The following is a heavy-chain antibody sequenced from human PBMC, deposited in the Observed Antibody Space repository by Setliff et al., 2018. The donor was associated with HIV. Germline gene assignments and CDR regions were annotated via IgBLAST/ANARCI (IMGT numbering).Heavy chain of an antibody. D-gene: IGHD6-13*01. J-gene: IGHJ4*02. CDR2: IYHSGST. Sequence: SETLSLTCAVSGYSISIGYYWGWIRQPPGKGLEWIGNIYHSGSTNYNPSLKSRVTISVDTSMDQFSLKLNSVTAADTAVYYCAAASSWDPLLDYWGQGTLVTVSS. CDR1: GYSISIGYY. CDR3: AAASSWDPLLDY. V-gene: IGHV4-38-2*01.